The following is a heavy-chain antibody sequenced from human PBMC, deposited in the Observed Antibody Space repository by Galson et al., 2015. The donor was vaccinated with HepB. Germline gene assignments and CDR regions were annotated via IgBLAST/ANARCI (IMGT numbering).Heavy chain of an antibody. CDR3: ASSYSSSWYDPESAGGY. D-gene: IGHD6-13*01. J-gene: IGHJ4*02. CDR2: VNPSGGST. V-gene: IGHV1-46*01. CDR1: GYTFTSYY. Sequence: SVKVSCKASGYTFTSYYMHWVRQAPGQGLEWMGIVNPSGGSTSYAQKFQGRVTMTRDTSTSTVYMELSSLRSEDTAVYYCASSYSSSWYDPESAGGYWGQGTLVTVSS.